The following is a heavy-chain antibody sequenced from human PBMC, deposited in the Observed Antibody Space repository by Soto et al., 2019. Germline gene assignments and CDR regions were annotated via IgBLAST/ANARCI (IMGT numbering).Heavy chain of an antibody. CDR3: ARRPLVRGIIPYYFDS. CDR1: GGSINNSSFY. V-gene: IGHV4-39*01. Sequence: QLQLQESGPGLVKPSETLSLTCTVSGGSINNSSFYWGWVRQPPGKRLEWIGSIYYSGSAYYNPSLNSRLTISVDTSKNQFSLNLSSVTAADTAVYFCARRPLVRGIIPYYFDSWGQGNLVTVSS. J-gene: IGHJ4*02. D-gene: IGHD3-10*01. CDR2: IYYSGSA.